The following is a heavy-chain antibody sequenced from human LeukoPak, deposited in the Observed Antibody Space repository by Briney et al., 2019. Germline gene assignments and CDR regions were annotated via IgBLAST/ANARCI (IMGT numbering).Heavy chain of an antibody. CDR3: AKVGYGGTRGNDY. CDR1: GFTFSSYA. Sequence: TGGSLRLSCAAPGFTFSSYAMTWVRQAPGKGLEWVSAIGNIGSSTYYADSVKGRFTISRGNSKNTLYLQMNSLRAEDTAVFYCAKVGYGGTRGNDYWGQGTLVTVSS. J-gene: IGHJ4*02. D-gene: IGHD4-17*01. V-gene: IGHV3-23*01. CDR2: IGNIGSST.